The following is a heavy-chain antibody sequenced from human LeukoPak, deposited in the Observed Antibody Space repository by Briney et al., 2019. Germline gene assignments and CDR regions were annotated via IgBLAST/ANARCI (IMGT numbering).Heavy chain of an antibody. CDR1: GFSFSSAW. CDR3: TTDRKELENH. Sequence: GSLRLSCAGSGFSFSSAWMTWVRQAPGKGLEWVGRIRANAEGGTADYAAPVKGRFTISRDDSENTLYLQMSSLKIEDTATYYCTTDRKELENHWGQGPLVTVSS. J-gene: IGHJ5*02. CDR2: IRANAEGGTA. V-gene: IGHV3-15*01. D-gene: IGHD1-7*01.